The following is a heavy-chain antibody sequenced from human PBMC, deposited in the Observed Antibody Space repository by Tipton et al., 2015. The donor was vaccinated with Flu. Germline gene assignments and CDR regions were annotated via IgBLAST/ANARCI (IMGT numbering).Heavy chain of an antibody. CDR3: AAFCGADCYIINF. D-gene: IGHD2-21*01. CDR1: GFTFTNYW. CDR2: ISQDGNDK. Sequence: SLRLSCATSGFTFTNYWMSWIRQAPRKGLEWVAHISQDGNDKFYVDSVKGRFTISRDNSKKSLSLQMNSLRAEDTAVYYCAAFCGADCYIINFWGQGTLVTVSS. V-gene: IGHV3-7*03. J-gene: IGHJ4*02.